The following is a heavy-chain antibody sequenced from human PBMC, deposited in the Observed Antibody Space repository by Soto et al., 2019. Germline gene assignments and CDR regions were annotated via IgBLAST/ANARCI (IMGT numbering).Heavy chain of an antibody. J-gene: IGHJ4*02. V-gene: IGHV2-5*02. CDR3: ARRRTALDY. CDR2: IYWDDDK. CDR1: GFSLSTSGVG. D-gene: IGHD2-21*02. Sequence: QITLKESGPTLVKPTQTLTLTCTFSGFSLSTSGVGVGWIRQPPGKALEWLALIYWDDDKRYSPSLKSRLTITKETSKNQMVLTMTNMDPVDTATYFCARRRTALDYWGQGTLVTVSS.